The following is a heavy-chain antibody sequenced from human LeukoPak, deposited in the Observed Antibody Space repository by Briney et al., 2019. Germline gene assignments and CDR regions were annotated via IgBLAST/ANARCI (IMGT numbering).Heavy chain of an antibody. CDR1: GFTFSTYT. D-gene: IGHD1-26*01. Sequence: GGSLRLSCAASGFTFSTYTMNWVRQAPGKGLEWVSYISTSSSTIYYAESVKGRFTISRDNAKNSLYLQMNSLRAEDTAVYYCARIVGAPTPDAFDIWGQGTMVTVSS. J-gene: IGHJ3*02. CDR2: ISTSSSTI. CDR3: ARIVGAPTPDAFDI. V-gene: IGHV3-48*01.